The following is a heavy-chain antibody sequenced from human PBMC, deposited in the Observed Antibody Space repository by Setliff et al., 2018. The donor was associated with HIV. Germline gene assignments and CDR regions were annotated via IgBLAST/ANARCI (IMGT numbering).Heavy chain of an antibody. CDR1: GFTFSNYW. J-gene: IGHJ6*02. V-gene: IGHV3-7*01. D-gene: IGHD3-3*01. CDR2: IKEDGSDK. Sequence: GGSLRLSCAASGFTFSNYWMGWVRQAPGKGLEWVANIKEDGSDKFYADPVQGRFTISRDNAKNSLYLQMDGLRAEDTAVYFCARDNLYYNTWNASPVYGLDVWGQGTTVTVSS. CDR3: ARDNLYYNTWNASPVYGLDV.